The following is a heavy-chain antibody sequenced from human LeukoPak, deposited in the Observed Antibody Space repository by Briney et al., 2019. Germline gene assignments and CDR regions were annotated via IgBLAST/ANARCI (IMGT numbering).Heavy chain of an antibody. J-gene: IGHJ4*02. CDR1: GFTFDDYG. V-gene: IGHV3-20*04. CDR2: INWNGGST. D-gene: IGHD3-10*01. CDR3: ARGLYGSGSYYNLPSDY. Sequence: PGGSLRLSCAASGFTFDDYGMSSVRQAPGKGLEWVAGINWNGGSTGYADSVKGRFTISRDNAKNSLYLQMNSLRAEDTALYYCARGLYGSGSYYNLPSDYWGQGTLVTVSS.